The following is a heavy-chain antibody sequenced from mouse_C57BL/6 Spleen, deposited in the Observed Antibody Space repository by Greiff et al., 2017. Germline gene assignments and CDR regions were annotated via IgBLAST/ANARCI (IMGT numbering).Heavy chain of an antibody. CDR3: ARAGTGDVDY. CDR2: IWSGGGT. J-gene: IGHJ4*01. CDR1: GFSLTSYG. V-gene: IGHV2-2*01. Sequence: VQLQQSGPGLVPPSQSLSITCTVSGFSLTSYGVHWVRQSPGKGLEWLGVIWSGGGTDYNAAFIARLSISTDNSKSHVFFKMNSLEADDTAIYYCARAGTGDVDYWGQGTSGTVSA. D-gene: IGHD4-1*01.